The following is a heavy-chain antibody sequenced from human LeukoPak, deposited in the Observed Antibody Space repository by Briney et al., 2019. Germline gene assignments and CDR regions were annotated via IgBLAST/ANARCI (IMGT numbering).Heavy chain of an antibody. Sequence: SETLSLTCTVSGGSINSYYWSWLRQPPGKGLEWIGYIYYTGSTNYNPSLKSRVTMSVDTSKNQFSLKLSSVAAADTAVYYCARVWLGFYFDYWGRGTLLTVSS. CDR1: GGSINSYY. CDR3: ARVWLGFYFDY. J-gene: IGHJ4*02. V-gene: IGHV4-59*01. D-gene: IGHD5-12*01. CDR2: IYYTGST.